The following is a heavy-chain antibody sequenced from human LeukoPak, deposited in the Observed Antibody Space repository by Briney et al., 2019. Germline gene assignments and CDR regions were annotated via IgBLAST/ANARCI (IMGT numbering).Heavy chain of an antibody. Sequence: TGGSLRLSCAASGFTFSSYSMNWVRQAPGKGLEWVSYISSSSSTIYYADSVKGRFTISRDNAKNSLYLQMNSLRAEDTAVYYCARGVAVAIFDYWGQGTLVTVSS. CDR1: GFTFSSYS. CDR2: ISSSSSTI. V-gene: IGHV3-48*04. CDR3: ARGVAVAIFDY. J-gene: IGHJ4*02. D-gene: IGHD6-19*01.